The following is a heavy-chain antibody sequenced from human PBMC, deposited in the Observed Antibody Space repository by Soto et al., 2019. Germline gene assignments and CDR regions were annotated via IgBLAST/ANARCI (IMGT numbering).Heavy chain of an antibody. J-gene: IGHJ4*02. D-gene: IGHD4-17*01. CDR1: GGSISSSNW. CDR3: ARRPVTYYFDY. V-gene: IGHV4-4*02. CDR2: IYHSGST. Sequence: SETLSLTCAVSGGSISSSNWWSWVRQPPGKGLEWIGEIYHSGSTYYNPSLKSRVTISVDRSKNQFSLKLSSVTAADTAVYYFARRPVTYYFDYWGQGTLVTVSS.